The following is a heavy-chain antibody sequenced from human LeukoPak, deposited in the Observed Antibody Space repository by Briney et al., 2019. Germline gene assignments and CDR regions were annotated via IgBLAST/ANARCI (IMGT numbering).Heavy chain of an antibody. Sequence: PGGSLRLSCAAYGLTLTNYWMHCVRQAPGRGLVWVSRINSDGSSTSYADSVKGRFTTSRDNAKNTLYLQMNSLRAEDTAVYYCARARQQLVPGYWGQGTLVTVSS. D-gene: IGHD6-13*01. J-gene: IGHJ4*02. CDR1: GLTLTNYW. CDR2: INSDGSST. CDR3: ARARQQLVPGY. V-gene: IGHV3-74*01.